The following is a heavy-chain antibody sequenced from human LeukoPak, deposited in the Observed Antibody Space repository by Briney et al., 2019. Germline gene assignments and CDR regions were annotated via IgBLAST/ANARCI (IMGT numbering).Heavy chain of an antibody. CDR2: INPNSGGT. CDR1: GYTFTGYY. D-gene: IGHD2-2*01. Sequence: GASVKVSCKASGYTFTGYYMHWVRQAPGQGLEWMGWINPNSGGTNYAQKFQGRVTMTRDTSISTAYMELSRLRSDDTAVYYCARDIATRLAGFDYWGQGTLVTVSP. CDR3: ARDIATRLAGFDY. V-gene: IGHV1-2*02. J-gene: IGHJ4*02.